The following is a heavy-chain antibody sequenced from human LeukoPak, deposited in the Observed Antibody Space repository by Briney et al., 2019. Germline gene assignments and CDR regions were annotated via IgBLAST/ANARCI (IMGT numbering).Heavy chain of an antibody. CDR1: GFTFSSYS. CDR3: ARGHFEYERGYCSGGSCYSGYYYYYMDV. V-gene: IGHV3-21*01. J-gene: IGHJ6*03. CDR2: ISSSSSYI. Sequence: GGSLRLSCAASGFTFSSYSMNWVHQAPGKGLEWVSSISSSSSYIYYADSVKGRFTISRDNAKNSVYLQMNSPRAEDTAVYYCARGHFEYERGYCSGGSCYSGYYYYYMDVWGKGTTVTVSS. D-gene: IGHD2-15*01.